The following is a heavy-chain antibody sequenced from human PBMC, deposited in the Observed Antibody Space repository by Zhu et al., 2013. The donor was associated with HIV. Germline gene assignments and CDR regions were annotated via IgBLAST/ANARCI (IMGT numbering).Heavy chain of an antibody. CDR3: ARGNWFDP. J-gene: IGHJ5*02. Sequence: QVQLVQSGAEVKKSGASVKVSCKTSGYTFSTFGINWLRQAPGQGLEWMGWISTDTDNTNYAQNLQDRLTLTTDTSTNTAYMELRSLTSDDTALYYCARGNWFDPWGQGTLVTVSS. CDR1: GYTFSTFG. CDR2: ISTDTDNT. V-gene: IGHV1-18*04.